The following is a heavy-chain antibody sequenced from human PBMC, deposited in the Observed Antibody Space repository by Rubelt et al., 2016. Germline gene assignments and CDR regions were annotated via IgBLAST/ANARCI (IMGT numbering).Heavy chain of an antibody. Sequence: QVQLQESGPGLVKPSETLSLTCTVSVGSISSYYWSWIRQPPGKRLEWIGYIYYSGSTNYNPSLKSRVTISVDTSKNQVSLKVSSVTAADTGVYYCARHRIEWFGELSYWFDPWGQGTLVTVSS. CDR3: ARHRIEWFGELSYWFDP. J-gene: IGHJ5*02. CDR1: VGSISSYY. CDR2: IYYSGST. V-gene: IGHV4-59*08. D-gene: IGHD3-10*01.